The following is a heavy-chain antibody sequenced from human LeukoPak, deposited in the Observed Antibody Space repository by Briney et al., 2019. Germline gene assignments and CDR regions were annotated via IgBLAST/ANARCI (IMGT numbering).Heavy chain of an antibody. CDR2: IYYSGCT. Sequence: PSETLSLTCTVSGGSMSSYYWSWLRQPPGKGLEWIGYIYYSGCTNYNPSLKIRVTISVDTSKNHFSLKLSSVTAADTAVYYCARATYYDFWSGYYDRENWFHTGGQGTLGTVS. V-gene: IGHV4-59*01. CDR3: ARATYYDFWSGYYDRENWFHT. CDR1: GGSMSSYY. J-gene: IGHJ5*02. D-gene: IGHD3-3*01.